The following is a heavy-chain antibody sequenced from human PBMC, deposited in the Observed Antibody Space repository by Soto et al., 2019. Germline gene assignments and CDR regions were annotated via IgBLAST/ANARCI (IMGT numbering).Heavy chain of an antibody. CDR1: GYTFTSYD. CDR3: ARGIALYNWNYEGAFDI. J-gene: IGHJ3*02. CDR2: MNPNSGNT. D-gene: IGHD1-7*01. Sequence: QVQLVQSGAEVKKPGASVKVSCKASGYTFTSYDINWVRQATGQGLEWMGWMNPNSGNTGYAQKFQGRVTMTRNTSISTAYMELSSLRSEDTAVYYCARGIALYNWNYEGAFDIWGQGTMVTVSS. V-gene: IGHV1-8*01.